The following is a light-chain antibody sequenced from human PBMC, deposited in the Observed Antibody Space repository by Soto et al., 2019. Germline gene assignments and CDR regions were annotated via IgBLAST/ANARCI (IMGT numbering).Light chain of an antibody. CDR3: QQSGISPFT. CDR2: GAS. V-gene: IGKV3-20*01. Sequence: EIVLTQSPGTLSLSPGERATLSCRASQSVSSSYLAWYQQKPGQAPRLLIYGASSRATGIPDRFSGSGSGTDFTLTIRRLEAEDFAVYCCQQSGISPFTFGPGNKGDIK. CDR1: QSVSSSY. J-gene: IGKJ3*01.